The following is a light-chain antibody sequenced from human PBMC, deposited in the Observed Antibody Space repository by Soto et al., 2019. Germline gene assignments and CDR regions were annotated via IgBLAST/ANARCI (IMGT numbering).Light chain of an antibody. V-gene: IGKV1-12*01. CDR3: QQASSFPWT. CDR2: KAS. J-gene: IGKJ1*01. CDR1: DDIADW. Sequence: IQMTQSPSSVSASVGDRVTFTCRAADDIADWLAWYQKKPGTAPQLLIYKASNLATGVPSRFSGSGSGTYFSLTVNSLQPEEFATYYCQQASSFPWTFGQGTKVE.